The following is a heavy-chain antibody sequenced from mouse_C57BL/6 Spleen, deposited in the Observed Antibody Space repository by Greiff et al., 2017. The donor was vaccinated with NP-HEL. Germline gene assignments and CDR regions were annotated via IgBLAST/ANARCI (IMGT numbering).Heavy chain of an antibody. CDR2: ISSGSSTI. J-gene: IGHJ4*01. Sequence: EVQRVESGGGLVKPGGSLKLPCAASGFTFSDYGMHWVRQAPEKGLEWVAYISSGSSTIYYADTVKGRFTITRDNAKNTLILQMTSLRSEDTAMYYCARRYSSYGGYAMDYWGQGTSVTDSS. V-gene: IGHV5-17*01. CDR3: ARRYSSYGGYAMDY. D-gene: IGHD1-1*01. CDR1: GFTFSDYG.